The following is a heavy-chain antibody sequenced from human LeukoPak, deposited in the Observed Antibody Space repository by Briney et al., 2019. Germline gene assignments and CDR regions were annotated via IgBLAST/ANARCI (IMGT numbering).Heavy chain of an antibody. CDR3: ARDADWGYDAYDI. V-gene: IGHV6-1*01. CDR1: GDGLSVSSDV. J-gene: IGHJ3*02. Sequence: PSQTLSLTCAISGDGLSVSSDVWNWVRQSPSRGLEWLGRTYKSKWHNDYAVSVKSRITISQDTSKNQFSLHLNSVTPEDTAVYYCARDADWGYDAYDIWGQGTMVTVSS. CDR2: TYKSKWHN. D-gene: IGHD7-27*01.